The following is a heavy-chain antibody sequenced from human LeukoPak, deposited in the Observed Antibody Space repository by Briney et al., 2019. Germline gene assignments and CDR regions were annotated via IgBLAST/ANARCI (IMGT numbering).Heavy chain of an antibody. D-gene: IGHD3-10*01. J-gene: IGHJ4*02. V-gene: IGHV4-59*01. CDR3: AGSYYGSSQYFDY. Sequence: SETLSLTCTVSGGSISSYYWSWIRQPPGKGLEWIGYIYYSGSTNYNPSLKSRVTISVDTSKNQFSLKLSSVTAAATAVYYCAGSYYGSSQYFDYWGQGTPVTVSS. CDR1: GGSISSYY. CDR2: IYYSGST.